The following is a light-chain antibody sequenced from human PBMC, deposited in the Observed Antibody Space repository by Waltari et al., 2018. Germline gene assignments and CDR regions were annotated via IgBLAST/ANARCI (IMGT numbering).Light chain of an antibody. CDR1: SGSIGSNY. CDR2: EDN. CDR3: QSSDNTPQVI. V-gene: IGLV6-57*04. J-gene: IGLJ2*01. Sequence: NFLLTQPHSVSESPGKTITISCTRSSGSIGSNYVQWYQQRPGSAPITLIYEDNQRPSGVPDRVSGSIDSSSISAALTIAGLKTEDDADYYCQSSDNTPQVIFGGGTKLAVL.